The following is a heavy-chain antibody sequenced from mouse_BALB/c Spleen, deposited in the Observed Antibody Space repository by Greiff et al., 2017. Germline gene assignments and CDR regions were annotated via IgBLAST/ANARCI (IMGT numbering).Heavy chain of an antibody. CDR3: ARDSSGYVFAY. CDR1: GFTFSSYG. Sequence: EVQVVESGGDLVKPGGSLKLSCAASGFTFSSYGMSWVRQTPDKRLEWVATISSGGSYTYYPDSVKGRFTISRDNAKNTLYLQMSSLKSEDTAMYYCARDSSGYVFAYWGQGTLVTVSA. J-gene: IGHJ3*01. V-gene: IGHV5-6*01. CDR2: ISSGGSYT. D-gene: IGHD3-2*01.